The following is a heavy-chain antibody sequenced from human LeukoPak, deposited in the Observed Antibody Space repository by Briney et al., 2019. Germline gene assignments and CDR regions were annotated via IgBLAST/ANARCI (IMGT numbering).Heavy chain of an antibody. Sequence: NPSETLSLTCTVSGGSISSYYWSWIRQPPGKGLEWIAYISDMGSINYNPSLKSRVTISLDTSKNQFSLKLSSVTAADTAVYYCAGHHPRNTVDFWGQGTLVTVSS. CDR2: ISDMGSI. D-gene: IGHD2/OR15-2a*01. CDR3: AGHHPRNTVDF. CDR1: GGSISSYY. V-gene: IGHV4-59*08. J-gene: IGHJ4*02.